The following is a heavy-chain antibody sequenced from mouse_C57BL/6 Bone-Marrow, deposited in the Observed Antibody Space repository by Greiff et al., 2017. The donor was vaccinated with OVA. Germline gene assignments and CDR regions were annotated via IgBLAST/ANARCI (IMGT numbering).Heavy chain of an antibody. V-gene: IGHV1-81*01. CDR2: IYPRSGNT. D-gene: IGHD2-1*01. J-gene: IGHJ3*01. CDR3: ARWGGYGNYGFAY. CDR1: GYTFTSYG. Sequence: VQLQQSGAELARPGASVKLSCKASGYTFTSYGISWVKQRTGQGLEWIGEIYPRSGNTYYNEKFKGKATLTADKSSSPAYMELRSLTSEDSAVYFCARWGGYGNYGFAYWGQGTLVTVSA.